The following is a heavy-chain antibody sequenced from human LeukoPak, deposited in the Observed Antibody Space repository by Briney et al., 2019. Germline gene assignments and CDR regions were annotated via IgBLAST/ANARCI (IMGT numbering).Heavy chain of an antibody. CDR1: GFTFSSYA. D-gene: IGHD6-13*01. J-gene: IGHJ4*02. V-gene: IGHV3-53*01. CDR2: IYTTGGA. CDR3: AREYSSSYYFDY. Sequence: GGSLRLSCAASGFTFSSYAMSWVRQAPGKGLEWVSLIYTTGGAHYADSVKGRFTISRDNSKNTLYLQMNNLRVEDTAVYYCAREYSSSYYFDYWGQGTLVTVSS.